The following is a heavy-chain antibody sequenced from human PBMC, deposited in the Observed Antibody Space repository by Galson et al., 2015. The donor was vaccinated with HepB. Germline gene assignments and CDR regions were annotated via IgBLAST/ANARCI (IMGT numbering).Heavy chain of an antibody. J-gene: IGHJ6*02. V-gene: IGHV3-11*01. Sequence: SLRLSCAASGFTFSDYYMSWIRQAPGKGLEWVSYISSSGSTIYYADSVKGRFTISRDNAKNSLYLQMNSLRAEDTAVYYCARDLIVVVPAADYYYYYGMDVWGQGTTVTVSS. CDR3: ARDLIVVVPAADYYYYYGMDV. CDR1: GFTFSDYY. D-gene: IGHD2-2*01. CDR2: ISSSGSTI.